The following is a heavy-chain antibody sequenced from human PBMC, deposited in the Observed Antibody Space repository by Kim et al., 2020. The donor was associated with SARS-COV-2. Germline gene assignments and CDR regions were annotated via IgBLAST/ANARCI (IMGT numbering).Heavy chain of an antibody. Sequence: GGSLRLSCAASGFTVGTNYVNWVRQAPGKGLEWVSVIFGGSTTYYADSVKGRFTISRDNSKNTLYLQMNSLRAEDTAVYYCARVQGQYVDPGANALDYWG. J-gene: IGHJ4*01. CDR1: GFTVGTNY. V-gene: IGHV3-53*01. D-gene: IGHD3-9*01. CDR3: ARVQGQYVDPGANALDY. CDR2: IFGGSTT.